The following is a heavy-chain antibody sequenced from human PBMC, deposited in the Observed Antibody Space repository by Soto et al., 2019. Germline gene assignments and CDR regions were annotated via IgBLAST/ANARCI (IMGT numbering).Heavy chain of an antibody. CDR3: VKGRLFYTYDLSGYYSAFDS. CDR2: ISWNSASV. D-gene: IGHD3-22*01. V-gene: IGHV3-9*01. Sequence: PGGSLRLSCAVSGFSFEEYAMHWVRQAPGKGLEWVSGISWNSASVDYVGSVRGRFTVSRDNAKNSLFLQMNNLRPEDTALYFCVKGRLFYTYDLSGYYSAFDSWGRGTLVTVSS. J-gene: IGHJ4*02. CDR1: GFSFEEYA.